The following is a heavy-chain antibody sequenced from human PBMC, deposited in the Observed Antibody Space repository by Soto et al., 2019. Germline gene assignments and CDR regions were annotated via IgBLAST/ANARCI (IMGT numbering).Heavy chain of an antibody. J-gene: IGHJ4*02. V-gene: IGHV2-5*01. CDR3: AHGTVKFDS. CDR2: IHWNDDK. D-gene: IGHD2-21*02. Sequence: SGPTLVNPTQTLTLTCTFSGFSLSTIQMGVGWIRQPPGKALEWLALIHWNDDKRYSPSLKSRLTITKDTSKNQVVLTMTNMDPVETRKYYCAHGTVKFDSWGQGILATVSS. CDR1: GFSLSTIQMG.